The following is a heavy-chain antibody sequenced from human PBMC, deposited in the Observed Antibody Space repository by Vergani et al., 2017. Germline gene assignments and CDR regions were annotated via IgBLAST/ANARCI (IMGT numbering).Heavy chain of an antibody. Sequence: QVQLVQSGAEVKKPGSSVKVSCKASGGTFSSYAISWVRQAPGQGLEWMGRIIPILGIANYAQKFQGRVTITADKSTSTAYMEQSSLRSEDTAVYYCAIWGHTYYYDSSGYYSDYWGQGTLVTVSS. CDR1: GGTFSSYA. J-gene: IGHJ4*02. CDR3: AIWGHTYYYDSSGYYSDY. V-gene: IGHV1-69*04. CDR2: IIPILGIA. D-gene: IGHD3-22*01.